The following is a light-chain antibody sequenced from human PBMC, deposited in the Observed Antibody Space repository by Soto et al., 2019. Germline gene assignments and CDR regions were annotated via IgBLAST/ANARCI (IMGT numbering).Light chain of an antibody. J-gene: IGLJ2*01. V-gene: IGLV2-14*01. CDR3: SSYTSSSTPHVV. Sequence: QSALTQPASVSGSPGQSITISCTGTSSDVGGYNYVSWYQQHPGKAPKLMIYVVSNRPSGVSNRFSGSKSGNTASLTISGLQAEDEADYYCSSYTSSSTPHVVFGGGTKLTVL. CDR1: SSDVGGYNY. CDR2: VVS.